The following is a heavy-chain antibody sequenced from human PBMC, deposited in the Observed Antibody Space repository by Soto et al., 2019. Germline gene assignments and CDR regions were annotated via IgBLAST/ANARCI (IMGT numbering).Heavy chain of an antibody. CDR1: GFTFSSYA. CDR3: AKVSYSRSWYFDP. J-gene: IGHJ5*02. D-gene: IGHD6-13*01. CDR2: ISGSGGST. V-gene: IGHV3-23*01. Sequence: EVQLLESGGGLVQPGGSLRLYCAASGFTFSSYAMSWVRQAPGKGLEWVSAISGSGGSTYYADSVKGRFTISRDNSKNTLYLQMTSLRAEDTAVYYCAKVSYSRSWYFDPRVQGTLVTVSS.